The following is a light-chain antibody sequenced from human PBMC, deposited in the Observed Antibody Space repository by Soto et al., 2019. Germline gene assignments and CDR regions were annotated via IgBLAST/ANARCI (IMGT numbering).Light chain of an antibody. CDR3: QQYYSTLIT. CDR1: QSVLYSSNNKNY. V-gene: IGKV4-1*01. J-gene: IGKJ5*01. Sequence: DLVMTQSPDSLAVSLGERATINCKSSQSVLYSSNNKNYLAWYKQKPGQPPKLLISWASTRESGVPDRFSGSGSGTNFTLTISSLQAEDVAVYYCQQYYSTLITFGQGTRLEIK. CDR2: WAS.